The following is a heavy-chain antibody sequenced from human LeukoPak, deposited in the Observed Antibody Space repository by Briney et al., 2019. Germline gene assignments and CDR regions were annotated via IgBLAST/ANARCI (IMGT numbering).Heavy chain of an antibody. CDR1: GFTFSSYG. CDR3: AREQYGSDDALDI. V-gene: IGHV3-33*01. CDR2: IWFDGSNK. D-gene: IGHD4-17*01. J-gene: IGHJ3*02. Sequence: GRSLRLSCAASGFTFSSYGMHWVRQAPGKGLEWVAVIWFDGSNKYYADSVKGRLTVSRDNSKNTMDLQMNSLRAEDTAVYYCAREQYGSDDALDIWGQGTMVTVSS.